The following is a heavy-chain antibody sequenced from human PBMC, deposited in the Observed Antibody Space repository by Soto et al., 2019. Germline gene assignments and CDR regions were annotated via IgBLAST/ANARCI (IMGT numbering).Heavy chain of an antibody. D-gene: IGHD6-13*01. CDR2: ISSSGGNT. V-gene: IGHV3-23*01. CDR1: GFTFSDYA. Sequence: EEHLLESGGGLVQPGGSLRLSCAASGFTFSDYAMTWVRQAPGKGLEWVSGISSSGGNTYYADSVKGRFTITRDNSKTTLSLQMDSLRAEDTAVYYCAKNGASSKTWYMWYYALDVWGQGTTVTVSS. J-gene: IGHJ6*02. CDR3: AKNGASSKTWYMWYYALDV.